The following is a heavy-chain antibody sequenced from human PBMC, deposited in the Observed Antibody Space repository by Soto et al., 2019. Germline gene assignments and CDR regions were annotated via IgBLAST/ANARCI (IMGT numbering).Heavy chain of an antibody. CDR2: IGAHNGNT. D-gene: IGHD1-1*01. Sequence: QVHLVQSGAEVKKPGASVKVSCKASGYTFTSYGITWVRQAPGQGLEWMGWIGAHNGNTDYAQKLQGRVIVTRDTSTSPAYMELRSLISDGPARDYCARGRYGDFWGQGALVTVSS. V-gene: IGHV1-18*01. J-gene: IGHJ4*02. CDR1: GYTFTSYG. CDR3: ARGRYGDF.